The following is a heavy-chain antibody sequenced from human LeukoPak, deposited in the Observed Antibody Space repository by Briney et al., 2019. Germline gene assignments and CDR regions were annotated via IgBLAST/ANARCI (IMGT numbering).Heavy chain of an antibody. D-gene: IGHD3-22*01. CDR3: ARVSDSSLPRDI. V-gene: IGHV3-21*01. J-gene: IGHJ3*02. CDR1: GFTFSSYS. Sequence: PGGSLRLSCAASGFTFSSYSMNWVRQAPGKGLEWVSSISSSSSYIYYADSVKGRFTISRDNAKNSLYLQMNSLRAEDTAVYYCARVSDSSLPRDIWGQGAMVTVSS. CDR2: ISSSSSYI.